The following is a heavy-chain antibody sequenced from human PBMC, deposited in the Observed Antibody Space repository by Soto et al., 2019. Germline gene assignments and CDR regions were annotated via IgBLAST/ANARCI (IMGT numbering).Heavy chain of an antibody. CDR1: GLTFSNHW. CDR2: LSNDGIT. CDR3: ATVFDY. Sequence: EVQLVESGGGFIQPGGSLTLSCAASGLTFSNHWIHWVRQAPGKGLVWVSRLSNDGITSYADFVKGRFTISRDNAKNTLYLQMNSLRVEDTAVYYCATVFDYWGQGTRVTVAS. V-gene: IGHV3-74*01. J-gene: IGHJ4*02.